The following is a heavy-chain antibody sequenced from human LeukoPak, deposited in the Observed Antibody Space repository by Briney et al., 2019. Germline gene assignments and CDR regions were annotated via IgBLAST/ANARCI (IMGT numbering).Heavy chain of an antibody. CDR2: IKQDGSEK. J-gene: IGHJ6*02. V-gene: IGHV3-7*01. D-gene: IGHD6-19*01. CDR1: GFTFSSYW. CDR3: ASHSSGWYYYYYYGMDV. Sequence: GGSLRLSCAASGFTFSSYWMSWVRQAPGKGLEWVANIKQDGSEKYYVDSVKGRFTISRDNAKNSLYLRMSSLRAEDTAVYYCASHSSGWYYYYYYGMDVWGQGTLVTVSS.